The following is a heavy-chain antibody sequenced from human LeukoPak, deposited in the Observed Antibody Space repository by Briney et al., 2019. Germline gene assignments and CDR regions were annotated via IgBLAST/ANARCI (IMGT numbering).Heavy chain of an antibody. Sequence: SETLSLTCDVSGGSISTTNWWTWVRQPPGKGLEWIGEIYHSGSTNYNPSLKSRVTISVDKSKNQFSLKLSSVTAADTAVYYCARTKDYGEDAFDIWGQGTMVTVSS. J-gene: IGHJ3*02. D-gene: IGHD4-17*01. CDR1: GGSISTTNW. CDR3: ARTKDYGEDAFDI. V-gene: IGHV4-4*02. CDR2: IYHSGST.